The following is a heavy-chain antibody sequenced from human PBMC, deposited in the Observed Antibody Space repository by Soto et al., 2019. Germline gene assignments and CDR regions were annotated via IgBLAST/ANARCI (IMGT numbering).Heavy chain of an antibody. V-gene: IGHV1-69*13. J-gene: IGHJ6*02. Sequence: SVKVSCKASGGNFRSYAISWVRQAPGQGLEWMGGIIPIFGTANYAQKFQGRVTITADESTSTAYMELSSLRSDDTAVYYCASGSIGVVVVVAALPPSYYYYYGMDVWGQGTTVTVSS. CDR2: IIPIFGTA. CDR3: ASGSIGVVVVVAALPPSYYYYYGMDV. D-gene: IGHD2-15*01. CDR1: GGNFRSYA.